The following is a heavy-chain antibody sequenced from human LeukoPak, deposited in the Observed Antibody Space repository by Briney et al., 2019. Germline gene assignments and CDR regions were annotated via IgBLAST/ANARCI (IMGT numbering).Heavy chain of an antibody. V-gene: IGHV4-61*02. D-gene: IGHD6-13*01. CDR3: ARAAAAGTHTFNY. CDR2: IYTSGGT. J-gene: IGHJ4*02. CDR1: GGSISSGSYY. Sequence: PSQTLSLTCTVSGGSISSGSYYWSWIRQPAGKGLEWIGRIYTSGGTNYNPSLKSRVTISVDTSKNQFSLKLSSVTAADTAVYYCARAAAAGTHTFNYWGQGTLVTVSS.